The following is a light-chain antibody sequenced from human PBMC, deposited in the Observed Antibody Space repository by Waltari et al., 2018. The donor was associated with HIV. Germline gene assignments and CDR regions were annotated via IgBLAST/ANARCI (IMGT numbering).Light chain of an antibody. V-gene: IGLV7-46*01. CDR2: DTS. CDR3: LLSYSCARRV. Sequence: QAVVTQESSLTVSPGGTVTLTCGSSTGAVTSGHYHYWFQQKPGQAPRTLIYDTSNKHSWTPARFSGSLLGGKAALTLSGAQPEDEAEYYCLLSYSCARRVFGGGTKLTVL. J-gene: IGLJ3*02. CDR1: TGAVTSGHY.